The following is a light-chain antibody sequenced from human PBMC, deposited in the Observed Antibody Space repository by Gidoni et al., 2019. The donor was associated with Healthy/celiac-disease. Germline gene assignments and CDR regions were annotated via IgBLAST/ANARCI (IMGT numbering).Light chain of an antibody. J-gene: IGLJ2*01. CDR1: ALPKQY. Sequence: SYELTQPPSVSVSPGQPARITCSVDALPKQYAYWYQQKPGQAPVLVIYQDSERPSGIPERFSGSSSGTTVTLTISGVQAEDEADYYCQSADSSGTYVVFGGGTKLTVL. CDR3: QSADSSGTYVV. CDR2: QDS. V-gene: IGLV3-25*03.